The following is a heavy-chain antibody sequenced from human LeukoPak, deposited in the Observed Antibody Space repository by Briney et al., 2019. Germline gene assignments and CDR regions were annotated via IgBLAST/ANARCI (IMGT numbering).Heavy chain of an antibody. Sequence: EASVKVSRKASGDTFTSYYTHWGRQAPGQGVEWGGIINPNGGGTNYDQKFQGRVTMTRDMSTSTVYMELSSLRSEDTAVYYCARDEGCSSTSCLFDYWGQGTLVTVSS. CDR3: ARDEGCSSTSCLFDY. D-gene: IGHD2-2*01. CDR1: GDTFTSYY. CDR2: INPNGGGT. V-gene: IGHV1-46*01. J-gene: IGHJ4*02.